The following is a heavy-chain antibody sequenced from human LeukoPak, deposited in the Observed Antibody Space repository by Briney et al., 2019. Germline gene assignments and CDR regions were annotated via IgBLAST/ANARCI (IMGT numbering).Heavy chain of an antibody. CDR2: IKQDGSEK. J-gene: IGHJ1*01. CDR1: GFTFSSYW. Sequence: GGSLRLSCAASGFTFSSYWMSWVRQAPGKGLEWVANIKQDGSEKYYVDSVKGRFTISRDNAKNSLYLQMNSLRAEDTAVYYCARKDGYYDFWSGYYRAEYFQHWGQGTPVTVSS. D-gene: IGHD3-3*01. V-gene: IGHV3-7*01. CDR3: ARKDGYYDFWSGYYRAEYFQH.